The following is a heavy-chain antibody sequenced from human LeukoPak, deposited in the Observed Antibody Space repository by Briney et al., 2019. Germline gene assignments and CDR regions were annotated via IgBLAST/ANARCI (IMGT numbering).Heavy chain of an antibody. J-gene: IGHJ4*02. Sequence: HPGGSLRLSCVASGFKFDDYSMHWVRQAPGKGLEWVSGINWNSGSIIYADSVKGRFTISRDNSKNTLYLQMNSLRAEDTAVYYCAKGRYSSDKKGCNFDYWGQGTLVTVSS. CDR1: GFKFDDYS. CDR3: AKGRYSSDKKGCNFDY. CDR2: INWNSGSI. V-gene: IGHV3-9*01. D-gene: IGHD6-19*01.